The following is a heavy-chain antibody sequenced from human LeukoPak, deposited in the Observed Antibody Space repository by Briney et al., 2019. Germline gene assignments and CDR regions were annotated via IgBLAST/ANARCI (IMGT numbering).Heavy chain of an antibody. CDR2: IYYTGST. V-gene: IGHV4-59*08. CDR3: ARHRAYSSSSPFDY. J-gene: IGHJ4*02. CDR1: GGSISSLY. Sequence: PSETLSLTCSVSGGSISSLYWSWIRQPPGKGLEGIEYIYYTGSTNYNPSLKSRVTMFVDMSKNQFSLRLSSVTAADTAVYYCARHRAYSSSSPFDYWGQGTLVTVSS. D-gene: IGHD6-6*01.